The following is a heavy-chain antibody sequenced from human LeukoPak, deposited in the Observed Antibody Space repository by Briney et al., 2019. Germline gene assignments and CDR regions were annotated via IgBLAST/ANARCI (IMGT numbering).Heavy chain of an antibody. CDR1: GGTFSSYS. Sequence: GASVKVSCKASGGTFSSYSISWVRQAPGQGPEWLGRITPNLAITDYAQKFRGRVTLTADKSTSTVYMELGSLTSEDTAAYYCARDSALRCSSTSCYFDYWGQGTLVTASS. D-gene: IGHD2-2*01. CDR3: ARDSALRCSSTSCYFDY. CDR2: ITPNLAIT. J-gene: IGHJ4*02. V-gene: IGHV1-69*04.